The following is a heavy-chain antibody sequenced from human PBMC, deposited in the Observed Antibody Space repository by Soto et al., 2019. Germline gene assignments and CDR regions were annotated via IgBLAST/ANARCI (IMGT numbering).Heavy chain of an antibody. CDR1: GFIFGAHA. CDR3: ARHGGTPDLYFDY. CDR2: INWIGGST. D-gene: IGHD3-16*01. J-gene: IGHJ4*02. Sequence: SGGSLRLSCAASGFIFGAHAMSWVRQAPGKGLEWVSAINWIGGSTNHADSMKGRFTISRDNAKNSLYLQISSLRAKDTALYYCARHGGTPDLYFDYWGQGT. V-gene: IGHV3-20*04.